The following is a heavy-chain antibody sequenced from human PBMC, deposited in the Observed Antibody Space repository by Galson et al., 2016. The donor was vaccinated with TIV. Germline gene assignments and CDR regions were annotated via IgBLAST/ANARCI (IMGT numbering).Heavy chain of an antibody. CDR3: ARQRTPPGPDFDSWFDP. J-gene: IGHJ5*02. CDR2: IYHSGST. D-gene: IGHD3-9*01. V-gene: IGHV4-38-2*01. Sequence: GLEWIGSIYHSGSTHYNLSLKSLNNRVTISLDTSKNQFSLKVSSVTAADTAFYYCARQRTPPGPDFDSWFDPWGQGILVTVSS.